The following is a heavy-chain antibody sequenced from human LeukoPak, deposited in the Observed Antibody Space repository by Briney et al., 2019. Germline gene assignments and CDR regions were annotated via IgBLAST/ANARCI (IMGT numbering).Heavy chain of an antibody. Sequence: PGGSLRLSCAASGFTFTSYVMSWVRQAPGKGLEWVSTISGSGDSTYYADSVKGRFTISRDNSKNTVYLQMSSLTAEDTAVYYCAKDHGAASGDFDYWGQGTLVTVSS. CDR3: AKDHGAASGDFDY. CDR2: ISGSGDST. J-gene: IGHJ4*02. D-gene: IGHD6-13*01. V-gene: IGHV3-23*01. CDR1: GFTFTSYV.